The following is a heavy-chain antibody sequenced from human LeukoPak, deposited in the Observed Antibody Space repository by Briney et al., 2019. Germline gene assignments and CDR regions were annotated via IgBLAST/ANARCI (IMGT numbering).Heavy chain of an antibody. Sequence: SETLSLTCTVSGGSISSYYWSWIRQPPGKGLEWTGNIHYSGSTNYNPSLKSRVTISADMSKNQFSLKLSSVTAADTAVYYCAREDTTVLTDFWGQGTLVTVSS. CDR1: GGSISSYY. D-gene: IGHD4/OR15-4a*01. J-gene: IGHJ4*02. CDR2: IHYSGST. V-gene: IGHV4-59*01. CDR3: AREDTTVLTDF.